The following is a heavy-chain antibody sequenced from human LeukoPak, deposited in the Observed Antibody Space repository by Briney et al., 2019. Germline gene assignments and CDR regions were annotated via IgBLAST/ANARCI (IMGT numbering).Heavy chain of an antibody. CDR3: ARLGTQWLALGYFDY. CDR1: GGSISSSSYY. V-gene: IGHV4-39*01. CDR2: MYYSGST. J-gene: IGHJ4*02. Sequence: PSETLSLTCSVSGGSISSSSYYWGWIRQPPGKGLEWIGWMYYSGSTYYNPSLKRRATISVDTSNNQFSLMMSSVTAADTAVYYCARLGTQWLALGYFDYWGQGTLVTVSS. D-gene: IGHD6-19*01.